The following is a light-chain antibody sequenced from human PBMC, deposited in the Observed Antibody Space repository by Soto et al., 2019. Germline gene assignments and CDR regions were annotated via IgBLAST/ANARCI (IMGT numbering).Light chain of an antibody. CDR1: SSNIGNNY. CDR3: GTWDSSLSAGNV. CDR2: DNN. V-gene: IGLV1-51*01. J-gene: IGLJ1*01. Sequence: QSVLTQPPSVSAAPGQKVTISCSGSSSNIGNNYVSWYQQRPGTAPKLLIYDNNKRPSGIPDRFSGSKSGTSATLGITGLQTGDEADYYCGTWDSSLSAGNVFGTGTKLTVL.